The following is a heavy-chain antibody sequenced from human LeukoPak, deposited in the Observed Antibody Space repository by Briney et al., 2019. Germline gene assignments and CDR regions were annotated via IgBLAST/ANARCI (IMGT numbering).Heavy chain of an antibody. CDR2: ISYDGSNK. V-gene: IGHV3-30*18. Sequence: GRSLRLSCAASGFTFSSYGMHWVRQAPGKGLEWVAVISYDGSNKYYADSVKGRFTISTDNSKNTLYLQMNRLRAEDTAVYYCAKDGVSYYYGSXXXWDYWGQGTLVTVSS. D-gene: IGHD3-10*01. CDR3: AKDGVSYYYGSXXXWDY. J-gene: IGHJ4*02. CDR1: GFTFSSYG.